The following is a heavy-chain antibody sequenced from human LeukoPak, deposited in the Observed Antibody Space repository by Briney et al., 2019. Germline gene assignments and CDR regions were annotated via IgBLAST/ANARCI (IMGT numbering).Heavy chain of an antibody. CDR3: VKRSTSGWFYFDY. CDR1: GFTFSSYA. J-gene: IGHJ4*02. CDR2: ISGSGGST. V-gene: IGHV3-23*01. Sequence: GGSLRLSCAAFGFTFSSYAMSWVRQAPGKGLEWVSAISGSGGSTYYADSVKGRFTISRDNSENTLYLQLNSLRADDTAIYYCVKRSTSGWFYFDYWGQGTLVTVSS. D-gene: IGHD6-19*01.